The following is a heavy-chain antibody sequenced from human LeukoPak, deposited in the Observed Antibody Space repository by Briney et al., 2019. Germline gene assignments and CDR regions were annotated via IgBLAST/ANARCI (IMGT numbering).Heavy chain of an antibody. CDR2: ISGSGGTT. Sequence: GGSLRLSCAASGFTFSNYAMSWVRQAPGKGLEWVSAISGSGGTTYYADSVKGRFTISRDNSKNTLFLQMNSLRAEDTAVYYCAKDRPNIVVVVAASFANWGQGTLVTVSS. CDR1: GFTFSNYA. J-gene: IGHJ4*02. CDR3: AKDRPNIVVVVAASFAN. D-gene: IGHD2-15*01. V-gene: IGHV3-23*01.